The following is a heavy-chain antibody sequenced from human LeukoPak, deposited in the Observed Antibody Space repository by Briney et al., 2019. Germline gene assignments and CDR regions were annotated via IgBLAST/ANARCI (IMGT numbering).Heavy chain of an antibody. J-gene: IGHJ4*02. Sequence: GGSLRLSCAASGFTFSSYAMHWVRQAPGKGLEWVAVISYDGSNKYYADSVKGRLTISRDNSKNTLYLQMNSLRAEDTAVYYCARPSDYGDYVGYFDYWGQGTLVTVSS. CDR1: GFTFSSYA. CDR3: ARPSDYGDYVGYFDY. D-gene: IGHD4-17*01. CDR2: ISYDGSNK. V-gene: IGHV3-30-3*01.